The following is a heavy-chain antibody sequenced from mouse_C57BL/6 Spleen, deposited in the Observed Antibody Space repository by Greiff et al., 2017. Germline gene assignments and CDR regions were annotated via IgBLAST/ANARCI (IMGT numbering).Heavy chain of an antibody. J-gene: IGHJ2*01. Sequence: QVQLQQPGAELVRPGSSVKLSCKASGYTFTSYWMDWVKQRPGQGLEWIGNIYPSDSETHYNQKFKDKATLTVDKSSSTAYMQLSSLISEDSAVYYCARRGYYGNYEDYWGQGTTLTVSS. V-gene: IGHV1-61*01. CDR3: ARRGYYGNYEDY. D-gene: IGHD2-1*01. CDR2: IYPSDSET. CDR1: GYTFTSYW.